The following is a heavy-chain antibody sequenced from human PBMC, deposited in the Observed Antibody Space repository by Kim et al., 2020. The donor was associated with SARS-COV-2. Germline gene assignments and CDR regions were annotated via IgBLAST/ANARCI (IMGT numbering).Heavy chain of an antibody. J-gene: IGHJ3*02. D-gene: IGHD3-10*01. CDR3: AKAVGSWDAFDI. Sequence: GGSLRLSCAASGFTFDDYAMHWVRQAPGKGLEWVSGISWNSGSIGYADSVKDRFTISRDNAKNSLYLQMNSLRAEDTALYYCAKAVGSWDAFDIWGQGT. CDR1: GFTFDDYA. V-gene: IGHV3-9*01. CDR2: ISWNSGSI.